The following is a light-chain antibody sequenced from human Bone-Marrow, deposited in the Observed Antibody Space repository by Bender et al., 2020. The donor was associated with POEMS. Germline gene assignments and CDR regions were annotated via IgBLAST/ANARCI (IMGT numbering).Light chain of an antibody. Sequence: SSELTQPPSVSVSPGQTASITCSGDLLGSTNACWFQQKPGQSPVLVIYQNNKRPSGIPERFSGSNSRNTATLTISGTQAMDEADYYCQVWESDIVFGGGTTLTVL. CDR1: LLGSTN. J-gene: IGLJ2*01. V-gene: IGLV3-1*01. CDR2: QNN. CDR3: QVWESDIV.